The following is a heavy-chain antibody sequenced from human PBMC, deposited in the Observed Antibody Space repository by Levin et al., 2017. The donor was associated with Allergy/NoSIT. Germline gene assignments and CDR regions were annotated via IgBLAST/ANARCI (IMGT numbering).Heavy chain of an antibody. D-gene: IGHD3-22*01. Sequence: GGSLRLSCKASGYTFTSYDINWVRQATGQGLEWMGWMNPNSGNTGYAQKFQGRVTMTRNTSISTAYMELSSLRSEDTAVYYCARGSYYDSSGSIDYWGQGTLVTVSS. V-gene: IGHV1-8*01. CDR3: ARGSYYDSSGSIDY. J-gene: IGHJ4*02. CDR1: GYTFTSYD. CDR2: MNPNSGNT.